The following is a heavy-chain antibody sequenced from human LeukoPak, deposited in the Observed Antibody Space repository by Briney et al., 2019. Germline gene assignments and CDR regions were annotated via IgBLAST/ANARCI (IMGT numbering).Heavy chain of an antibody. CDR3: ARRIAVAGYYFDY. CDR1: GYRFTSYW. D-gene: IGHD6-19*01. V-gene: IGHV5-51*01. Sequence: GESLEISCTGSGYRFTSYWIGWVRQMPGKGLEWMGIIYPGDSDTRYSPSFQGQVTISADKSISTACLQWSSLKASDTAMYYCARRIAVAGYYFDYWGQGTLVTVSS. J-gene: IGHJ4*02. CDR2: IYPGDSDT.